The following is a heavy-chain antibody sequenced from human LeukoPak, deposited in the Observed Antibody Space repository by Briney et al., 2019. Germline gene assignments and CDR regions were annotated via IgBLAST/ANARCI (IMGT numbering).Heavy chain of an antibody. D-gene: IGHD2-15*01. CDR2: ISAYNGNT. CDR3: ARVVVAASNYYMDV. V-gene: IGHV1-18*01. Sequence: ASVKVSCKASGFTFTSYGISWVREAPGQGLEWMGGISAYNGNTNYAQKLQGRVTMTTDTSTSTAYMELRSQRSDDRAVYYCARVVVAASNYYMDVLREGTTVTVCS. CDR1: GFTFTSYG. J-gene: IGHJ6*03.